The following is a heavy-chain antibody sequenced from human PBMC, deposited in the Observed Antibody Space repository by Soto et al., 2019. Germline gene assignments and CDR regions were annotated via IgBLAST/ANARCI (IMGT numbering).Heavy chain of an antibody. V-gene: IGHV3-30*18. D-gene: IGHD6-13*01. J-gene: IGHJ4*02. CDR3: ANGPPYSSSWYSSQPFDY. Sequence: GGSLRLSCAASGFTFSSYGMHWVRQAPGKGLEWVAVISYDGSNKYYADSMKGRFTISRDNSKNTLYLQMNSLRAEDTAVYYCANGPPYSSSWYSSQPFDYWGQGTLVTVSS. CDR2: ISYDGSNK. CDR1: GFTFSSYG.